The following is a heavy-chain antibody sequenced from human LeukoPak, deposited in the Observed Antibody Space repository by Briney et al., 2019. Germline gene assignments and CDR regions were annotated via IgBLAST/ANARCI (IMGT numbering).Heavy chain of an antibody. Sequence: SETLSLTCTVSGGSISSGSYYWSWIRQPAGKGLEWIGRIYTSGSTNYNPSLKSRVTISVDTSKNQFSLKLSSVTAADTAVYYCARDFPHYGGNWSDYWGQGTLVTVSS. D-gene: IGHD4-23*01. V-gene: IGHV4-61*02. CDR3: ARDFPHYGGNWSDY. CDR1: GGSISSGSYY. CDR2: IYTSGST. J-gene: IGHJ4*02.